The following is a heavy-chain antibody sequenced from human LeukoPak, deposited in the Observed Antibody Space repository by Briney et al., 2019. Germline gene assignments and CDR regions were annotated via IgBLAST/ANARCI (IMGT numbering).Heavy chain of an antibody. CDR1: GFTFSDYY. J-gene: IGHJ6*03. D-gene: IGHD1-1*01. CDR3: ARVKQLERLYYYYYMDV. CDR2: ISSSGSTI. V-gene: IGHV3-11*01. Sequence: GGSLRLSCAASGFTFSDYYMSWIRQAPGKGLEWVSCISSSGSTIYYADSVKGRFTISRDNAKNSLYLQMNSLRAEDTAVYYCARVKQLERLYYYYYMDVWGKGTTVTVSS.